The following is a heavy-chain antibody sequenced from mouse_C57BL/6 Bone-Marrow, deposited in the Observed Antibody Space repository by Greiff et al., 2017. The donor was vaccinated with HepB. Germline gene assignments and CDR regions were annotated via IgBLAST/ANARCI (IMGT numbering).Heavy chain of an antibody. CDR2: INSDGGST. V-gene: IGHV5-2*01. CDR3: ASPPFITTVVALDY. CDR1: EYEFPSHD. D-gene: IGHD1-1*01. J-gene: IGHJ2*01. Sequence: EVKLVESGGGLVQPGESLKLSCESNEYEFPSHDMSWVRKTPEKRLELVAAINSDGGSTYYPDTMERRFIISRDNTKKTLYLQMSSLRSEDTALYYCASPPFITTVVALDYWGQGTTLTVSS.